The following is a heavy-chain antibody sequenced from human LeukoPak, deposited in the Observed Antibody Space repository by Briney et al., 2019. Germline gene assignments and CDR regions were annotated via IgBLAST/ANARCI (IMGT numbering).Heavy chain of an antibody. CDR1: GYTFTGYY. J-gene: IGHJ4*02. CDR3: VRLLSERNY. V-gene: IGHV1-2*02. Sequence: ASVKVSCKASGYTFTGYYMHWVRQAPGQGLEWMGWINANSGDTNYPQKFQGRVTMTRDTSISTAYMEVNRLRYDDTAVYYCVRLLSERNYWGQGTLVTVSS. CDR2: INANSGDT. D-gene: IGHD2-15*01.